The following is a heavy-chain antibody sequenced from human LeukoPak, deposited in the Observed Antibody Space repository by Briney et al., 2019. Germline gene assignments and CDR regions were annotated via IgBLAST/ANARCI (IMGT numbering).Heavy chain of an antibody. D-gene: IGHD3-10*01. CDR2: INSDGSST. V-gene: IGHV3-74*01. J-gene: IGHJ4*02. CDR3: ARNYYGSGNFNY. CDR1: GFTFSSYS. Sequence: GGSLRLSCAASGFTFSSYSMNWVRQAPGKGLVWVSRINSDGSSTSYADSVKGRFTISRDNAKNTLYLQMNSLRAEDTAVYYCARNYYGSGNFNYWGQGTLVTVSS.